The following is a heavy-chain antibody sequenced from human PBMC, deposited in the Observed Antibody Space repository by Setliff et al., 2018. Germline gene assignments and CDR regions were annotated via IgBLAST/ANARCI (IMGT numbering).Heavy chain of an antibody. J-gene: IGHJ4*02. V-gene: IGHV4-34*01. Sequence: SETLSLTCTAYGGTFSDYYWTWIRQPPGKGLEWIGEINHSGTTNYNPSLKSRVTISVDTSKNQFSLTMSSVTAADAAVYYCAGGRNIAARLLDSWGQGTLVTVSS. CDR1: GGTFSDYY. D-gene: IGHD6-6*01. CDR2: INHSGTT. CDR3: AGGRNIAARLLDS.